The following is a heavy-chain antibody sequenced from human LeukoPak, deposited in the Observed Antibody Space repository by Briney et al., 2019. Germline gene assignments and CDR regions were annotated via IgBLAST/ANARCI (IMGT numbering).Heavy chain of an antibody. J-gene: IGHJ5*02. Sequence: ASETLSLTCTVSGGSITSYYWSWIRQPPGKGLEWLGYIYYSGSTNYNPSLKSRVTISVDTSKNQFSLKLNSVTAADTAVYYCARASVGARYGWFDPWGQGTLVTVSS. D-gene: IGHD1-26*01. CDR3: ARASVGARYGWFDP. CDR1: GGSITSYY. V-gene: IGHV4-59*01. CDR2: IYYSGST.